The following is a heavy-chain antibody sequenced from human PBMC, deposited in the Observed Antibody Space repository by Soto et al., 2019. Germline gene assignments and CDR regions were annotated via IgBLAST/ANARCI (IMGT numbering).Heavy chain of an antibody. CDR3: ARPTRQWLGLLYYYGVDV. D-gene: IGHD6-19*01. CDR2: INHSGST. V-gene: IGHV4-34*01. J-gene: IGHJ6*02. CDR1: GGSFSGYY. Sequence: QVQLQQWGAGLLKPSETLSLTCAVYGGSFSGYYWSWIRQPPGKGLEWIGEINHSGSTNNNPSLKSRVTISVDTSKNQFSLKLSSLTAADTAVYYCARPTRQWLGLLYYYGVDVWGQGTTVTVS.